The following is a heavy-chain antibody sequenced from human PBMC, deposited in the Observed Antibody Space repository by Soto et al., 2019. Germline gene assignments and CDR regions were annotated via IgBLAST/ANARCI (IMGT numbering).Heavy chain of an antibody. V-gene: IGHV4-39*01. Sequence: QLHLQESGPGLVKPSETLSLTCTFSGGSISSSSYYWGWIRQPPGKGLEWIGSIYYSGSTYYNPSLKSRVIISVDMTKHQSPLTLSSVTAAATTVYYCTSQQLVPNYYYYYYMDVWGKSTTVTV. CDR2: IYYSGST. D-gene: IGHD6-13*01. CDR1: GGSISSSSYY. CDR3: TSQQLVPNYYYYYYMDV. J-gene: IGHJ6*03.